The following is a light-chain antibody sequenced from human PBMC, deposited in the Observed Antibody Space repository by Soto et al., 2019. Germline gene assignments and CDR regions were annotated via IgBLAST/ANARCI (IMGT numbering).Light chain of an antibody. J-gene: IGKJ4*01. CDR3: QQRGGWPLT. CDR1: QGVGRF. Sequence: EIVLTQSPATLSLSPGERAPLSCRASQGVGRFLAWYQQKPGQAPRLLIYDASNRATGIPARFSGSGSGTDFTLAINNLEPEDFAVYYCQQRGGWPLTFGGGTKVEIK. V-gene: IGKV3-11*01. CDR2: DAS.